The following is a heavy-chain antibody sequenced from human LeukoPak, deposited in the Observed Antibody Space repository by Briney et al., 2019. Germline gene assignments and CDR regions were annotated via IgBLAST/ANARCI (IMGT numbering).Heavy chain of an antibody. CDR3: ATGDYDTTGYFLPLEY. D-gene: IGHD3-22*01. Sequence: ASVKVSCKVSGYSLNELSIHWVRQTPGKGLEWMGSFNPQDSGNIYAQRFQDRVTLTADTSAGTASMELRGLKSDDTAIYHCATGDYDTTGYFLPLEYWGQGTLVTVS. CDR1: GYSLNELS. J-gene: IGHJ4*02. V-gene: IGHV1-24*01. CDR2: FNPQDSGN.